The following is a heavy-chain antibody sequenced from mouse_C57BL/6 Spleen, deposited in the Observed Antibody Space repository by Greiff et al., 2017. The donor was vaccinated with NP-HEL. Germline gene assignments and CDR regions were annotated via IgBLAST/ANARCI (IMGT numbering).Heavy chain of an antibody. CDR3: VKDRDSSSPYWCFYV. J-gene: IGHJ1*03. D-gene: IGHD1-1*01. CDR1: GFTFSDYY. Sequence: EVMLVESEGGLVQPGSSMKLSCTASGFTFSDYYMAWVRQVPEKGLEWVANLNYDGSSTYYLDSLKSRFIISRDHAKNLLYLQMSSLKSEDTDTYYGVKDRDSSSPYWCFYVWGTGTTVTVSS. CDR2: LNYDGSST. V-gene: IGHV5-16*01.